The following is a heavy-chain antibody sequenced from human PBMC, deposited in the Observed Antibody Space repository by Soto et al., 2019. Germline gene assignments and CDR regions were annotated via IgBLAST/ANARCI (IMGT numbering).Heavy chain of an antibody. Sequence: GGSLRLSYAASGFTFSSYWMSWVRQAPGKGLEWVANIKQDGSEKYYVDSVKGRFTISRDNAKNSLYLQMNSLRAEDTAVYYCARDPNIVLVPAALRSYYYYYGMDVWGQGTTVTVSS. J-gene: IGHJ6*02. V-gene: IGHV3-7*01. CDR1: GFTFSSYW. CDR3: ARDPNIVLVPAALRSYYYYYGMDV. D-gene: IGHD2-2*01. CDR2: IKQDGSEK.